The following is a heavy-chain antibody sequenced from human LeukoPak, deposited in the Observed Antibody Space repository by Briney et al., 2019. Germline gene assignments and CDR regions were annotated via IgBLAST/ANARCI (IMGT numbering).Heavy chain of an antibody. CDR2: INHSGST. D-gene: IGHD6-19*01. CDR1: GGSFSGYY. Sequence: SETLSLTCAVYGGSFSGYYWSWIRQPPGKGLEWIGEINHSGSTNYSPSLKSRVTISVDTSKNQFSLKLSSVTAADTAVYYCAREVAGTFYFDYWGQGTLVTVSS. V-gene: IGHV4-34*01. CDR3: AREVAGTFYFDY. J-gene: IGHJ4*02.